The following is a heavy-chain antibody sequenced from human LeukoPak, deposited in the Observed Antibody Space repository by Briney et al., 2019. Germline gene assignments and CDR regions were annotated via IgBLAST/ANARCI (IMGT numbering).Heavy chain of an antibody. D-gene: IGHD5-24*01. J-gene: IGHJ4*02. V-gene: IGHV3-21*01. CDR3: ARDSEEEEMPDYFDY. CDR2: TSSSSSYI. CDR1: GFTFSSYS. Sequence: GGSLRLSCAASGFTFSSYSMNWVRQAPGKGLEWVSSTSSSSSYIYYADSVKGRFTISRDNAKNSLYLQMNSLRAEDTAVYYCARDSEEEEMPDYFDYWGQGTLVTVSS.